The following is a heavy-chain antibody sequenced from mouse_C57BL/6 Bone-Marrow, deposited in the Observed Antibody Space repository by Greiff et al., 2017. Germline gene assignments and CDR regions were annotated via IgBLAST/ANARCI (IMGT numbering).Heavy chain of an antibody. CDR3: TLGPNFDY. D-gene: IGHD4-1*01. Sequence: VQLQQSGAELVRPGASVKLSCTASGFNIKDDYMHWVKQMPEQGLEWIGWIDPENGDTEYASKFQGKATITADKSSNTAYLQLSSLTSEDTAVYYCTLGPNFDYWGQGTTLTVSS. J-gene: IGHJ2*01. CDR2: IDPENGDT. CDR1: GFNIKDDY. V-gene: IGHV14-4*01.